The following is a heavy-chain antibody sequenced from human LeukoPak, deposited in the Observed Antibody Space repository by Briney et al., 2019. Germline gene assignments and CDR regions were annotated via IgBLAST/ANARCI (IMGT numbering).Heavy chain of an antibody. V-gene: IGHV4-61*02. J-gene: IGHJ4*02. CDR2: IYTSGST. D-gene: IGHD2/OR15-2a*01. Sequence: PSQTLSLTCTVSGGSISSGSYYWSWIRQPAGKGLEWIGRIYTSGSTNYNPSLKSRVTISVDTSKNQFSLKLSSVTAADTAVYYCARDRGYYGPYYFDYWGQGTLVAVSS. CDR1: GGSISSGSYY. CDR3: ARDRGYYGPYYFDY.